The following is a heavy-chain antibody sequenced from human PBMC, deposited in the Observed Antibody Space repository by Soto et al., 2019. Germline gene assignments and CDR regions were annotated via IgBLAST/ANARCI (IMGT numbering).Heavy chain of an antibody. CDR2: INSDGSST. CDR3: VRDRDTYGLSSFDS. D-gene: IGHD5-18*01. CDR1: GFTFSSYA. V-gene: IGHV3-64*03. Sequence: HPGGSLRLSCSASGFTFSSYAMHWVRQAPGKGLEYVSSINSDGSSTSYADSVKGRFSISRDNAKNTLYVQMNSLRVEDTAVYYCVRDRDTYGLSSFDSWGQGILVTVSS. J-gene: IGHJ4*02.